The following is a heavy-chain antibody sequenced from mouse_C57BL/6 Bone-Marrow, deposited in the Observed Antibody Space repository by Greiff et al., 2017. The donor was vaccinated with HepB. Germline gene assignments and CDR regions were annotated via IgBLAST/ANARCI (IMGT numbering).Heavy chain of an antibody. Sequence: EVKLQESGGGLVQPGGSLKLSCAASGIDFSRYWMSWVRRAPGKGLEWIGEINPDSSTINYAPSLKDKFIISRDNAKNTLYLQMSKVRSEDTALYYCARPYDYDARGYFDVWGTGTTVTVSS. D-gene: IGHD2-4*01. CDR3: ARPYDYDARGYFDV. J-gene: IGHJ1*03. CDR2: INPDSSTI. CDR1: GIDFSRYW. V-gene: IGHV4-1*01.